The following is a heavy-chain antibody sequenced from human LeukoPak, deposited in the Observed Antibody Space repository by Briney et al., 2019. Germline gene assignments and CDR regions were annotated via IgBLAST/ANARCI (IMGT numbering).Heavy chain of an antibody. J-gene: IGHJ4*02. V-gene: IGHV4-39*01. D-gene: IGHD1-1*01. Sequence: SETLSLTCTVSGGSVSSSSYHWGWIRQPPGKGLEWIGSVFYSGSTYYNPSLKSRVTMSVDTSKNQFSLKLSSVIAADTAVYYCASEGTTFSSFDYWGQGTLVTVSS. CDR2: VFYSGST. CDR1: GGSVSSSSYH. CDR3: ASEGTTFSSFDY.